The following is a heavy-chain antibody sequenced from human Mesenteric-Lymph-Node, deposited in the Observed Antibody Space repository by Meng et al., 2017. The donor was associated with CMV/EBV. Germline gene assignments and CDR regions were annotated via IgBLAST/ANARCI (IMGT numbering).Heavy chain of an antibody. CDR1: GYTFTDYY. J-gene: IGHJ4*02. Sequence: ASVKVSCKASGYTFTDYYMHWVRQAPGQGLDWMGWINPNSGGTNYAQKFQGRVTMTRDTSISTAYMELSRLRSDDTAVYYCARGAYDSSGYYYFDYWGQGTLVTVSS. CDR2: INPNSGGT. D-gene: IGHD3-22*01. CDR3: ARGAYDSSGYYYFDY. V-gene: IGHV1-2*02.